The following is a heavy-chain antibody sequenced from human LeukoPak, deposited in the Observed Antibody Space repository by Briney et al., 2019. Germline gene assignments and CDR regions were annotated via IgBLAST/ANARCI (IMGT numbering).Heavy chain of an antibody. Sequence: GSLRLSCVASGFTFSSYGMHWVRQAPGKGLEWVAVISYKEDAKIYADSVKGRFTISRDNSKNSLYLQMNSLRAEDTAVYYCARSMTTVTYYYYGMDVWGQGTTVTVSS. V-gene: IGHV3-30*03. CDR2: ISYKEDAK. CDR3: ARSMTTVTYYYYGMDV. CDR1: GFTFSSYG. J-gene: IGHJ6*02. D-gene: IGHD4-17*01.